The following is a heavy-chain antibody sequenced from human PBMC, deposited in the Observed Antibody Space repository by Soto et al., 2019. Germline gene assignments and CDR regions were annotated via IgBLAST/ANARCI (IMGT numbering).Heavy chain of an antibody. CDR1: GDTFTSNG. CDR2: ISIYNGNT. CDR3: ASAPSSSSRPLVFDY. J-gene: IGHJ4*02. V-gene: IGHV1-18*04. D-gene: IGHD6-6*01. Sequence: QVQVVQSGAEVKRPGASVKVSCKASGDTFTSNGISWVRQAPGQGLEWLAWISIYNGNTQYAQKVQGRVTMTTDTSTNTAYMELRSLRSDDTAVYYCASAPSSSSRPLVFDYWGQGTLVTVSA.